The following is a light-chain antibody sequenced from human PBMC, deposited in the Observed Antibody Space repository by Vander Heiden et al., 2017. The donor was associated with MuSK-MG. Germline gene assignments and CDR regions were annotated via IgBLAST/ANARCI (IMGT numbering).Light chain of an antibody. J-gene: IGKJ4*01. CDR2: AAS. V-gene: IGKV1-39*01. Sequence: IQMTQSPSSLSSSVGDRVTITCRASQSISSYLNWYQQKPGKAPKLLINAASSMQSGGPSRFSGSRSGTEFTITISSLQPEDFATEYCQQSYSTPRLTFGEGTKVEIK. CDR3: QQSYSTPRLT. CDR1: QSISSY.